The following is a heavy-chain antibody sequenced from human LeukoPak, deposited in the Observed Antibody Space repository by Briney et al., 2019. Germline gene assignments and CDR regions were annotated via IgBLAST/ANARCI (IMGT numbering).Heavy chain of an antibody. V-gene: IGHV4-59*01. CDR1: GGSISSYY. J-gene: IGHJ4*02. Sequence: SETLSLTCTVSGGSISSYYWSWIRQPPGKGLEWIGYIYSSGSTNYNPSLKSRVTISVDTSKNQFSLKLTSVTAADAAVYYCARAYYYGSGSYGLDYWGRGTLVTVSS. D-gene: IGHD3-10*01. CDR3: ARAYYYGSGSYGLDY. CDR2: IYSSGST.